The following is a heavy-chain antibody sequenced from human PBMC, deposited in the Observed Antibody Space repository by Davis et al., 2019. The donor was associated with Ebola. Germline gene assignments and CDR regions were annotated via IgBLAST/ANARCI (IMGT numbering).Heavy chain of an antibody. V-gene: IGHV1-2*02. Sequence: ASVKVSCKASGYTFTSSGISWVRQAPGQGLEWMGWINPNSGDTNFAQTFQGTVTFTRDTSTNTAYLELTRPTSDATAFYFCARGSFFWSGSFLGYFDYWGQGILITVSS. J-gene: IGHJ4*03. CDR1: GYTFTSSG. CDR2: INPNSGDT. D-gene: IGHD3-3*01. CDR3: ARGSFFWSGSFLGYFDY.